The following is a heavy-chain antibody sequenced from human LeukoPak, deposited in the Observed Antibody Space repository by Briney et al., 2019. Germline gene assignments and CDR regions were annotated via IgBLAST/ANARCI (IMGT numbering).Heavy chain of an antibody. Sequence: GGSLRLSCAASGFTFSSDAMSWVRQAPGKGLEWVSAISGSGGSTYYADSVKGRFTISRDNSKNTLYLQMNSLRAEDTAVYYCAKGIRYCSSTSCLNYFDYWGQGTLVTVSS. CDR3: AKGIRYCSSTSCLNYFDY. CDR2: ISGSGGST. D-gene: IGHD2-2*01. CDR1: GFTFSSDA. V-gene: IGHV3-23*01. J-gene: IGHJ4*02.